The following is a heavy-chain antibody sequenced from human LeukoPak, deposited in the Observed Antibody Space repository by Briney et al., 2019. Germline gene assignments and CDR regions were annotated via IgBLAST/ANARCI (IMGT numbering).Heavy chain of an antibody. D-gene: IGHD6-6*01. CDR1: GGSISSSSYY. J-gene: IGHJ3*02. V-gene: IGHV4-39*01. CDR2: IYYSGST. Sequence: SETLSLTCTVSGGSISSSSYYWGWIRQPPGKGLEWIGSIYYSGSTYYNPSLKSRVTISVDTSKNQFSLKLSSVTAADTAVYYCARHRRWSIAARPAEVHIWGQGTMVTVSS. CDR3: ARHRRWSIAARPAEVHI.